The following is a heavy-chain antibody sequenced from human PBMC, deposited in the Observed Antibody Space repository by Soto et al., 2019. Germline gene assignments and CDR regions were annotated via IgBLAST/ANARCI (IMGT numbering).Heavy chain of an antibody. D-gene: IGHD2-2*02. J-gene: IGHJ6*02. Sequence: GGSLRLSCAASGFTFSSYGMHWVRQAPGKGLEWVAVIGYDGSNKYYADSVKGQSPISRDNSKNTLYLRMNSLRVEDTAVYYCARDHVVVPAGIRGGIYYYYYGMDVWGQGTTVTVSS. CDR3: ARDHVVVPAGIRGGIYYYYYGMDV. V-gene: IGHV3-33*01. CDR1: GFTFSSYG. CDR2: IGYDGSNK.